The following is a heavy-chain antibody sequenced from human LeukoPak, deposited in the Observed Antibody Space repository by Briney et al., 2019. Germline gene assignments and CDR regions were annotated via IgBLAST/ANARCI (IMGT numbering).Heavy chain of an antibody. V-gene: IGHV3-33*01. Sequence: GGSLTLSCAASGFSLSNFGMHWLRQAPGKGLEWVAALLYDGNTKHYADSVKGRFTISRDISKNTFYLQMNSLTAEDTAGYYCARDHRPEIQYYYMDVWGKGTTVAVSS. D-gene: IGHD1-14*01. CDR3: ARDHRPEIQYYYMDV. CDR1: GFSLSNFG. J-gene: IGHJ6*03. CDR2: LLYDGNTK.